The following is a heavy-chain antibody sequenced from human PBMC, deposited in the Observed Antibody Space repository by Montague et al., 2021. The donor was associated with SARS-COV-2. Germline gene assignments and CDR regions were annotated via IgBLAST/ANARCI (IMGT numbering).Heavy chain of an antibody. CDR1: SGSITTGY. D-gene: IGHD6-19*01. CDR2: ISHTGGS. CDR3: ASFSAGWSNWYFDL. J-gene: IGHJ2*01. Sequence: SDTLSLTCAVSSGSITTGYWNWIRQPPGKGLEWIGYISHTGGSNSNPSLTGRATMSLDTSADQFSLRLTSVTTADTAVYYCASFSAGWSNWYFDLWGRGTLVTVSS. V-gene: IGHV4-59*07.